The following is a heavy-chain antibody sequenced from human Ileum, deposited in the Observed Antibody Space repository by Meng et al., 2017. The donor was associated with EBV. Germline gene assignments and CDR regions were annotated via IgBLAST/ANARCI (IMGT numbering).Heavy chain of an antibody. CDR2: VVYSGTT. J-gene: IGHJ4*02. D-gene: IGHD1-14*01. Sequence: RVRVTPSETLSLTCTFPCAPISSSGSYWGWIRQPPGEGLEWIGSVVYSGTTYYTSSLKSRVSISVDTSKNQFSLKLSSVTAADTAVYYCARHHHSPTFDYWGQGTLVTVSS. V-gene: IGHV4-39*01. CDR3: ARHHHSPTFDY. CDR1: CAPISSSGSY.